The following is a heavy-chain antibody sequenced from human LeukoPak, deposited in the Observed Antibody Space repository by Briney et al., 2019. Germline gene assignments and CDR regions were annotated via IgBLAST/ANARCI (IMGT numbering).Heavy chain of an antibody. CDR3: AREGYCSSTSCPFDY. Sequence: PGRSLRLSCAASGFTFSSYAMHWVRQAPGKGLEWVAVISYDGSNKYYADSVKGRFTISRDNSKNTLYLQMNSLRAEDTAVYYCAREGYCSSTSCPFDYWGQGTLVTVSS. D-gene: IGHD2-2*01. V-gene: IGHV3-30-3*01. J-gene: IGHJ4*02. CDR2: ISYDGSNK. CDR1: GFTFSSYA.